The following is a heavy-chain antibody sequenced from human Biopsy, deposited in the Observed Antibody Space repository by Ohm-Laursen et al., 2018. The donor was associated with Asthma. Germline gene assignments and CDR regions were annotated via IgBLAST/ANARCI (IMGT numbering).Heavy chain of an antibody. D-gene: IGHD3-9*01. CDR2: IYWDDYN. V-gene: IGHV2-5*02. CDR3: ALSQDSGFDDHSPSWFDP. J-gene: IGHJ5*02. Sequence: TQTLTLTCSFSGFSLRTPGVGVGWIRQSPGKALERLALIYWDDYNLFRPSLKRRLTIAKDPSKNQVVLTMTKMDPVDSGTYYCALSQDSGFDDHSPSWFDPWGQGTLVTVSS. CDR1: GFSLRTPGVG.